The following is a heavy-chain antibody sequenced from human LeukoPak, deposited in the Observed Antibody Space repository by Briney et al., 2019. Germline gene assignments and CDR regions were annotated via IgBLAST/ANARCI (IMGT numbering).Heavy chain of an antibody. D-gene: IGHD5-12*01. V-gene: IGHV3-30*02. J-gene: IGHJ4*02. CDR1: GFTFSSYG. CDR3: ARGPSGYHNT. CDR2: IRYDGSNK. Sequence: GGSLRLSCAASGFTFSSYGMHWVRQAPGKGLEWVAFIRYDGSNKYYADSVKGRFTISRNNSKNTLYLQMNSLRAEDTAVYYCARGPSGYHNTGGQGTLVTVSS.